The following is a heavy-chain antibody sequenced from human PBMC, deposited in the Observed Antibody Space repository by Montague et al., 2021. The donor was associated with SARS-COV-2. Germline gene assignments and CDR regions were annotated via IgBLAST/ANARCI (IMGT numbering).Heavy chain of an antibody. J-gene: IGHJ4*02. V-gene: IGHV3-30*04. D-gene: IGHD5-24*01. CDR2: ISYDGSNK. CDR3: AAEMATISAPLDY. Sequence: SLRLSCAASGFTFSSYAMHWVRQAPGKGLEWVAVISYDGSNKYYADSVKGRFTISGDNSKNTLYLQMNSLRAEDTAVYYCAAEMATISAPLDYWGQGTLVTVSS. CDR1: GFTFSSYA.